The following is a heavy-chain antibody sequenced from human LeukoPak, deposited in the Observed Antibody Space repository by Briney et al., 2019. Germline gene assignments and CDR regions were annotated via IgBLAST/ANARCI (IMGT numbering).Heavy chain of an antibody. Sequence: GGSLRLSCAASGFTFSSSVMQWVRQAPGKGLEWVAVISYDGSNKYFADSVKGRFTISRDNSRNTLYLQMNSLRPEDTAVYYCATDLVEIIPGYWGQGTLVTVSS. CDR3: ATDLVEIIPGY. CDR1: GFTFSSSV. D-gene: IGHD2-2*01. V-gene: IGHV3-30*04. J-gene: IGHJ4*02. CDR2: ISYDGSNK.